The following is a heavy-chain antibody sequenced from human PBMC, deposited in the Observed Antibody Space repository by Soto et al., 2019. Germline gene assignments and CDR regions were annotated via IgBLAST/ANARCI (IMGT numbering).Heavy chain of an antibody. CDR2: ISFDGNNI. CDR1: GFNFSFYA. J-gene: IGHJ4*01. Sequence: GGSLRLSCASSGFNFSFYAMHWVRQTPGKGLEWVAVISFDGNNIYYADSVRGRFTISRDSSSSMLHLQMNNLKPEDSAIYYLARVGCSSIWCVTKFGNWDQGTLGTVSS. CDR3: ARVGCSSIWCVTKFGN. D-gene: IGHD2-2*01. V-gene: IGHV3-30-3*01.